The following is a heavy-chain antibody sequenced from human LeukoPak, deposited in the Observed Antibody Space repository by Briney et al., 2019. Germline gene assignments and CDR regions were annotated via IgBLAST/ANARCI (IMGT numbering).Heavy chain of an antibody. Sequence: PSETLSLTCTVSGGSISSDYWSWIRQPPGKGLEWIGHIYYSGSTNYNPSLKSRVTISVDTSKNQFSLKLNSVTAADTAVYYCARQTGYFRYWGQGTLAAVSS. J-gene: IGHJ1*01. D-gene: IGHD3-10*01. CDR2: IYYSGST. V-gene: IGHV4-59*08. CDR3: ARQTGYFRY. CDR1: GGSISSDY.